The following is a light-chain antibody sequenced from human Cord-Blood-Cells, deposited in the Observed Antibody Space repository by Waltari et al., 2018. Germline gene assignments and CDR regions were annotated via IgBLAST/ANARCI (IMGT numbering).Light chain of an antibody. J-gene: IGKJ2*01. Sequence: DIQMTQSPSSLSASVGDRVTITCRASQSISSYLNWYQQKPGKAPKRLICAASSLQSGVPSRFSGSGSGTDFTLTISSLQPEDFATYYCQQSYSTPYTFGQGTKLEIK. CDR1: QSISSY. CDR2: AAS. CDR3: QQSYSTPYT. V-gene: IGKV1-39*01.